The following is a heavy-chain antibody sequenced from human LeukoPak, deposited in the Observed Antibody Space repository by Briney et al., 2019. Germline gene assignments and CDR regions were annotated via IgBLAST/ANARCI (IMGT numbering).Heavy chain of an antibody. CDR1: GGSISSGVYY. V-gene: IGHV4-30-4*01. Sequence: SETLSLTCTVSGGSISSGVYYWTWFRQPPGEGLEWIGYISYSGTTYSNPSLKTRLTISTDTSKSQFSLMLTSVTAADTAVYYCARYYCGSTDCPGIDYWGQGTLVTVSS. CDR2: ISYSGTT. D-gene: IGHD2-2*01. J-gene: IGHJ4*02. CDR3: ARYYCGSTDCPGIDY.